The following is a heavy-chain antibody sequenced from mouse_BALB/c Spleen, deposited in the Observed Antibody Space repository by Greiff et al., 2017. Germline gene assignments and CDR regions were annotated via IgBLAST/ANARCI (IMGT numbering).Heavy chain of an antibody. V-gene: IGHV1-14*01. CDR1: GYTLTSYV. CDR3: ARETTVVAEAMDY. CDR2: INPYNDGT. Sequence: VQLQQSGPELVKPGASVKMSCKASGYTLTSYVMHWVKQKPGQGLEWIGYINPYNDGTKYNEKFKGKATLTSDKSSSTAYMELSSLTSEDSAVYYCARETTVVAEAMDYWGQGTSVTVSS. D-gene: IGHD1-1*01. J-gene: IGHJ4*01.